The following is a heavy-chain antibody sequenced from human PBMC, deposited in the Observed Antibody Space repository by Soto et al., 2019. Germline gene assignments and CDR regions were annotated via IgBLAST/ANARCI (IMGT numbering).Heavy chain of an antibody. D-gene: IGHD3-22*01. V-gene: IGHV4-39*01. J-gene: IGHJ4*02. CDR1: GGSISSSSYY. Sequence: SETLSLTCTVSGGSISSSSYYWGWIRQPPGKGLEWIGSIYYSGNTYYNPSLKSRVTISVDTSKNQFSLNMSSVTAADTAVYYCARTNTYDGSGYYPGSLYWGQGTLVTVSS. CDR2: IYYSGNT. CDR3: ARTNTYDGSGYYPGSLY.